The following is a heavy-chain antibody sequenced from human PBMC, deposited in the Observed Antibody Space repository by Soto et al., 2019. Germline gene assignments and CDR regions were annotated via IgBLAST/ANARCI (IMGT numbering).Heavy chain of an antibody. CDR3: VSSGYHHGAGY. D-gene: IGHD3-22*01. J-gene: IGHJ4*02. Sequence: QVQLVESGGGVVQPGRSLRLSCAASGFTFSSYGMHWVRQAPDKGLEWVAVISYDGSNKYYADSVKGRFTISRDNSKNTLYLQMNSLRAEDTAVYYCVSSGYHHGAGYWGQGTLVTVSS. V-gene: IGHV3-30*03. CDR1: GFTFSSYG. CDR2: ISYDGSNK.